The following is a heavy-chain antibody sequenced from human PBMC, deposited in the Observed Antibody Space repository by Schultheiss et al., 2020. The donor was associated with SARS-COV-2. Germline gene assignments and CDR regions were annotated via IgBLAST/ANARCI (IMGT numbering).Heavy chain of an antibody. CDR3: ARARCGGDCYSTFDY. Sequence: SETLSLTCSVSGGSISSYYWSWIRQPPGKGLEWIGYIYYSGSTNYNPSLKSLVTISVDTSKNQFSLKLSSVTAADTAVYYCARARCGGDCYSTFDYWGQGTLVTVSS. CDR1: GGSISSYY. V-gene: IGHV4-59*08. CDR2: IYYSGST. D-gene: IGHD2-21*02. J-gene: IGHJ4*02.